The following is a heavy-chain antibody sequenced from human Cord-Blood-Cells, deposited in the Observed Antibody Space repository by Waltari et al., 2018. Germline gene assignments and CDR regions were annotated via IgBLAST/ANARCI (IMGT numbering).Heavy chain of an antibody. CDR1: GYSFTSYW. J-gene: IGHJ4*02. CDR2: IYPGDSDT. D-gene: IGHD6-13*01. Sequence: EVQLVQSGAEVKKPGESLKISCKGSGYSFTSYWIGWVRQMHGKGLEWMGIIYPGDSDTRYSPSFQGQVTISADKSISTAYLQWSSLKASDTAMYYCARLDPAAGDPGSYYFDYWGQGTLVTVSS. CDR3: ARLDPAAGDPGSYYFDY. V-gene: IGHV5-51*03.